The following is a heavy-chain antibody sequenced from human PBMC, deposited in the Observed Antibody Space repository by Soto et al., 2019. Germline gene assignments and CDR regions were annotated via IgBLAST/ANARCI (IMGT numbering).Heavy chain of an antibody. CDR1: GFTFRSYA. CDR3: ALGVAALLGWVEA. Sequence: QVQLVQSAADVKKPGASVRVSCEANGFTFRSYAVHWLRQAPGQRFEWMGWVNAGNGNTKYSQKFQGRLSLTRDTSASASYMELHSLSSEDTCGYYCALGVAALLGWVEAGGQGTLISVSS. V-gene: IGHV1-3*01. D-gene: IGHD6-19*01. CDR2: VNAGNGNT. J-gene: IGHJ5*02.